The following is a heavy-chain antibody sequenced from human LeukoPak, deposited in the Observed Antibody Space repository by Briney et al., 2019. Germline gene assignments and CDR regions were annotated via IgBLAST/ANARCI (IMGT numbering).Heavy chain of an antibody. J-gene: IGHJ4*02. Sequence: PGGSLRLSCAASGFTFSSYWMSWVRQAPGKGLEWVANIKLDGGEKYYVDSVRGRFTISRDNAKNSLYLHRKSLRAADTAVHSCARTGTYYNILTGYTRLFDYRGQGALVTVS. CDR1: GFTFSSYW. V-gene: IGHV3-7*01. CDR3: ARTGTYYNILTGYTRLFDY. CDR2: IKLDGGEK. D-gene: IGHD3-9*01.